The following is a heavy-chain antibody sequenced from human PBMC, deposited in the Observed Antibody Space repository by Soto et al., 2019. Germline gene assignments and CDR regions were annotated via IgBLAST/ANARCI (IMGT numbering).Heavy chain of an antibody. CDR2: IYHSGTT. CDR3: ARVRGNPLLGWFDP. J-gene: IGHJ5*02. D-gene: IGHD2-2*01. CDR1: GGSISSGGYY. V-gene: IGHV4-31*03. Sequence: QVQLQESGPGLVKPSQTLSLTCTVSGGSISSGGYYWSWIRQHPGKGLEWIGYIYHSGTTYYNPSLKRRVTISVDTSKNQFSLKLTSGTAADTAVYYCARVRGNPLLGWFDPWGQGTLVTVSS.